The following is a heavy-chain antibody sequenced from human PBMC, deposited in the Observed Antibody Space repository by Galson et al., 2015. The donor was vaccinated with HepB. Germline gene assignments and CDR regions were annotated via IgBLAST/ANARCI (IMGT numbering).Heavy chain of an antibody. D-gene: IGHD5-18*01. CDR2: ISAYNGNT. V-gene: IGHV1-18*04. Sequence: SVKVSCKASGYTFTSYGISWVRQAPGQGLEWMGWISAYNGNTSYAQKLQGRVTMTTDKSTSTAYMELKSLRSDDTAVYYCAREDSYGYGGFDYWGQGTLVTVSS. J-gene: IGHJ4*02. CDR1: GYTFTSYG. CDR3: AREDSYGYGGFDY.